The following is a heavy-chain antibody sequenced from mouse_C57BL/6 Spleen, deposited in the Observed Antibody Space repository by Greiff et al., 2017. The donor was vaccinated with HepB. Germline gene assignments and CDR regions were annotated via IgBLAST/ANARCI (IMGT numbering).Heavy chain of an antibody. J-gene: IGHJ1*03. CDR2: INPNNGGT. CDR1: GYTFTDYN. V-gene: IGHV1-18*01. CDR3: ARLGTTVVPDWYFDV. Sequence: VQLQQSGPELVKPGASVKIPCKASGYTFTDYNMDWVKQSHGKSLEWIGDINPNNGGTIYNQKFKGKATLTVDKSSSTAYMELRSLTSEDTAVYYCARLGTTVVPDWYFDVWGTGTTVTVSS. D-gene: IGHD1-1*01.